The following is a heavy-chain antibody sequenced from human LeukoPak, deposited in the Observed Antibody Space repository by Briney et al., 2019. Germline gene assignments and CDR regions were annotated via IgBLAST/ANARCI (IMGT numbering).Heavy chain of an antibody. V-gene: IGHV3-48*04. Sequence: PGGSLRLSCAASGFTFSSYSMNRVRQAPGKGLEWVSYISSSSSTIYYADSVKGRFTISRDNAKNSLYLQMNSLRAEDTAVYYCARDRSYGDYVSARYFDYWGQGTLVTVSS. D-gene: IGHD4-17*01. CDR1: GFTFSSYS. CDR2: ISSSSSTI. CDR3: ARDRSYGDYVSARYFDY. J-gene: IGHJ4*02.